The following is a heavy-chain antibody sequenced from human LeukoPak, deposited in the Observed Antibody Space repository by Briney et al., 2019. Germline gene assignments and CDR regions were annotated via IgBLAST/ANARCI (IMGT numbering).Heavy chain of an antibody. CDR2: IYHSGST. Sequence: PSETLSLTCTVSGYSISSGYYWGWIRQPPGKGLEWIGSIYHSGSTYYNPSLKSRVTISVDTSKNQFSLKLSSVTAADTAVYYCARVYCSSTSCYWPYYYYMDVWGKGTTVTVSS. CDR1: GYSISSGYY. J-gene: IGHJ6*03. V-gene: IGHV4-38-2*02. CDR3: ARVYCSSTSCYWPYYYYMDV. D-gene: IGHD2-2*01.